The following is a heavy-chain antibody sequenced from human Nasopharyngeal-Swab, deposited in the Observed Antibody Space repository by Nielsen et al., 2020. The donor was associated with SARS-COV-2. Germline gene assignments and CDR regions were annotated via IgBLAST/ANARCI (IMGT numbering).Heavy chain of an antibody. CDR1: GLTFSIYT. Sequence: GGSLRLSCAASGLTFSIYTMNWVRQAPGKGLEWVSAISSSGDYIYYAPSVKGRFTIPRDNAKNSLYLQMNSLRAEDTALYYCAKARRTDTYGFECFDYWGQGTLVTVSS. V-gene: IGHV3-21*04. J-gene: IGHJ4*02. CDR2: ISSSGDYI. D-gene: IGHD5-18*01. CDR3: AKARRTDTYGFECFDY.